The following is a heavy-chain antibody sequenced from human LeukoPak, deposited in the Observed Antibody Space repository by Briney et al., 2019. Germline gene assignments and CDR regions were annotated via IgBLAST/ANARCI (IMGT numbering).Heavy chain of an antibody. J-gene: IGHJ1*01. Sequence: GGSLRLSCAASGFTVSSNYMSWVRQAPGKGLEWVSVIYSGGSTYYADSVKGRFTISRDNSKNTLYLQMNSLRAEDTAVYYCARGAGAVAGTRRYFQHWGQGTLVTVSS. CDR1: GFTVSSNY. CDR2: IYSGGST. D-gene: IGHD6-19*01. V-gene: IGHV3-66*01. CDR3: ARGAGAVAGTRRYFQH.